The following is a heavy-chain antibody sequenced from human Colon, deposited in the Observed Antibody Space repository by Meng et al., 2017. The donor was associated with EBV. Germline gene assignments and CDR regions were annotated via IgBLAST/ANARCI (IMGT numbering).Heavy chain of an antibody. Sequence: QVQLQESGPGLVKPSQTLSLTCTVSGGSISSGGYDWSWIRQHPGKGLEWIGYIYYSGSTYYNPSLKSRVTISIDTSTNPFSLKLSSVTAADTAVYYCARGPSRWLQFSFDYWGQGTLVTVSS. CDR3: ARGPSRWLQFSFDY. J-gene: IGHJ4*02. D-gene: IGHD5-24*01. V-gene: IGHV4-31*03. CDR2: IYYSGST. CDR1: GGSISSGGYD.